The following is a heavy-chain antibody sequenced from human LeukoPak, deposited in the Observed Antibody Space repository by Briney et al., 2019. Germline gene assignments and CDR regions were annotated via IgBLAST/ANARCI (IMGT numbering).Heavy chain of an antibody. CDR1: GDSVSSNSAA. CDR2: TYYRSKWYN. J-gene: IGHJ4*02. Sequence: SQTLSLTCAISGDSVSSNSAAWNWIRQSPSRGLEWLGRTYYRSKWYNDYAVSVKSRITINPDTSKNQFSLRLNSVTPEDTAVYYCARGMAWESGWYLSYWGQGTLVTVSS. D-gene: IGHD6-19*01. CDR3: ARGMAWESGWYLSY. V-gene: IGHV6-1*01.